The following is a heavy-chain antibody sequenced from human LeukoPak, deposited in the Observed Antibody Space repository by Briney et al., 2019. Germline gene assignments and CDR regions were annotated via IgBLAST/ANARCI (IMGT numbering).Heavy chain of an antibody. Sequence: PGRSLRLSCAASGFTFSSYGMHWVRQAPGKGLEWVAVISYDGSNKYYADSVKGRFTISRDNSKNTLYLQMNSLRAEDTAVYYCARVRRFRSWYFYYWGQGTLVTVSS. J-gene: IGHJ4*02. CDR2: ISYDGSNK. V-gene: IGHV3-30*03. CDR1: GFTFSSYG. D-gene: IGHD6-13*01. CDR3: ARVRRFRSWYFYY.